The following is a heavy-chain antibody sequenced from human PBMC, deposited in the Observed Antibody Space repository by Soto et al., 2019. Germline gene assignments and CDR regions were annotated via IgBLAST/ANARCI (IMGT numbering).Heavy chain of an antibody. CDR3: ARLDRSGYYYGYYFDY. D-gene: IGHD3-22*01. Sequence: PPEPLSPTSTVPGGPISSGGYYWTWIRQHPGKGLEWIGYIYYSGSTYYNPSLKSRVTISVDTSKNQFSLKLSSVTAADTAVYYCARLDRSGYYYGYYFDYWGQGTLVTVSS. V-gene: IGHV4-31*03. CDR2: IYYSGST. CDR1: GGPISSGGYY. J-gene: IGHJ4*02.